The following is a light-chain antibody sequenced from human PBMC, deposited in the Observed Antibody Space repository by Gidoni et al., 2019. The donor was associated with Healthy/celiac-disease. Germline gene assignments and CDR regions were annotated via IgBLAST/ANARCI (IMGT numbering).Light chain of an antibody. CDR1: QSVSSN. CDR2: GAS. J-gene: IGKJ2*03. Sequence: EIVMTPHPATLSGSPGERATLSCRASQSVSSNLAWYQQKPGQAPSLLIYGASTRATGIPARFSGSGSGTEFTLTISSLQSEDFAVYYCQQYNNWPPEHSFGQGTKLEIK. V-gene: IGKV3-15*01. CDR3: QQYNNWPPEHS.